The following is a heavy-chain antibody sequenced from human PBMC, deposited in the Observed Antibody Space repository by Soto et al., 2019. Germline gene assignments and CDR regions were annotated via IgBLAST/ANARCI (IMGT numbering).Heavy chain of an antibody. J-gene: IGHJ6*02. CDR2: IYPGDSDT. Sequence: GESLKISCKGFGYTFTNYWMSWVRKMPGKGPEWMGIIYPGDSDTKYTPSFQGQVTISADKSITTTYLQWSSLKASDTALYYCAASIFYYGMDVWGQGTTVTVS. CDR1: GYTFTNYW. CDR3: AASIFYYGMDV. V-gene: IGHV5-51*01.